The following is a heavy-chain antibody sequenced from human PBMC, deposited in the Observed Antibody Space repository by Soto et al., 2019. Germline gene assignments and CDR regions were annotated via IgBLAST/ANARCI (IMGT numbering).Heavy chain of an antibody. J-gene: IGHJ5*02. CDR1: GGSISKFY. CDR3: VRDGSKTLRDWFDP. Sequence: SETLSLTCSVSGGSISKFYWSWIRKTAGKGLEWMGRVYATGTTDYNPSLRSRVAMSVDISKKTFSLRLTSVTAADTGVYYCVRDGSKTLRDWFDPWGQGKFVTVSS. CDR2: VYATGTT. D-gene: IGHD4-17*01. V-gene: IGHV4-4*07.